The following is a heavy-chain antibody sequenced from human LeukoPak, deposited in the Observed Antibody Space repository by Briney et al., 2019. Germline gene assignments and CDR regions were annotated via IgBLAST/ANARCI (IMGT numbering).Heavy chain of an antibody. Sequence: SVKVSCEASGYTFTGYYMPWVRQAPGQGLEWMGWINPNSGGTNYAQKFQGRVTMTRDTSISTAYMELSRLRSDDTAVYYCAQYCSSTSCYRQGAFDIWGQGTMVTVSS. CDR2: INPNSGGT. CDR3: AQYCSSTSCYRQGAFDI. J-gene: IGHJ3*02. CDR1: GYTFTGYY. D-gene: IGHD2-2*01. V-gene: IGHV1-2*02.